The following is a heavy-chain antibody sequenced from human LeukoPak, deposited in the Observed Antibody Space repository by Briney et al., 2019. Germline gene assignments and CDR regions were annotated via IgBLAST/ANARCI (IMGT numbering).Heavy chain of an antibody. CDR2: ISSSGSTI. Sequence: GGSLRLSCAASGFTFSDYYMSWIRQAPGKGLEWVSYISSSGSTIYYADSVKGRFTISRDNAKNSLYLQMNSLRAEDTAVYYCARARDITIFGVDYFDYWGQGTLVTVSP. J-gene: IGHJ4*02. CDR3: ARARDITIFGVDYFDY. CDR1: GFTFSDYY. D-gene: IGHD3-3*01. V-gene: IGHV3-11*01.